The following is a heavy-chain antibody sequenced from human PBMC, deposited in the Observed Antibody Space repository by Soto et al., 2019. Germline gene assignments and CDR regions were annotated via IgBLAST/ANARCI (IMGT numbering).Heavy chain of an antibody. CDR2: ISSSGSTI. J-gene: IGHJ4*02. Sequence: EVQLVESGGGLVQPGGSLRLSCAASGFTFSSYEMNWVRQAPGKGLEWVSYISSSGSTIYYADSVKGRFTISRDNAKNSLYLQMNSLRAEDTAVYYCASFVTPPVVAPYYWGQGTLVTVSS. D-gene: IGHD3-22*01. V-gene: IGHV3-48*03. CDR3: ASFVTPPVVAPYY. CDR1: GFTFSSYE.